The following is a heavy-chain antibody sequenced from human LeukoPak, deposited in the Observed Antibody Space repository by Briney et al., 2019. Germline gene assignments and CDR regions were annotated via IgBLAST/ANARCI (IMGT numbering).Heavy chain of an antibody. Sequence: SETLSLTCAVYGGSFSGYYWSWIRQPPGKGLEWIGEINHSGSTNYNPSLKSRVTISVDTSKNQFSLKLSSVTAADTAVYYCARGRYNWNPGRYYYYGMDVWGRGTTVTVSS. CDR3: ARGRYNWNPGRYYYYGMDV. CDR1: GGSFSGYY. CDR2: INHSGST. D-gene: IGHD1-20*01. J-gene: IGHJ6*02. V-gene: IGHV4-34*01.